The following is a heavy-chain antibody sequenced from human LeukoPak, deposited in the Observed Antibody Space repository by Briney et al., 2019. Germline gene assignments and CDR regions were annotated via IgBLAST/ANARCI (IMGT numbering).Heavy chain of an antibody. J-gene: IGHJ4*02. V-gene: IGHV4-59*01. D-gene: IGHD2-15*01. CDR2: IYYSGYT. Sequence: PSETLSLTCSVSGGSINGYYWSWIRQPPGKGLEWIGYIYYSGYTKYNPSLNSRVTISVDTSKNQVSLKLSSVTAADAAVYYCAGGYCSGGSCYLGFDYWGQGILVTVSS. CDR3: AGGYCSGGSCYLGFDY. CDR1: GGSINGYY.